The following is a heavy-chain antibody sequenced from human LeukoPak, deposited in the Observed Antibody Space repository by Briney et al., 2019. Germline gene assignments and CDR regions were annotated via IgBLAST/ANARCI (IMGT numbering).Heavy chain of an antibody. V-gene: IGHV1-18*01. CDR1: GYTFTSYG. CDR2: ISAYNGNT. J-gene: IGHJ4*02. Sequence: GASETVSCKASGYTFTSYGISWVRQAPGQGLEWMGWISAYNGNTNYAQKLQGRVTMTTDTSTSTAYMELRSLRSDDTAVYYCARAQVSGDSSGYYYVDFDYWGQGTLVTVSS. D-gene: IGHD3-22*01. CDR3: ARAQVSGDSSGYYYVDFDY.